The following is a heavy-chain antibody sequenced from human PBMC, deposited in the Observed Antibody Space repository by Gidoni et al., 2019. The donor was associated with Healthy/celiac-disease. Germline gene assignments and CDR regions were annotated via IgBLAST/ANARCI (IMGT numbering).Heavy chain of an antibody. D-gene: IGHD2-2*01. CDR2: ISSSSSTI. Sequence: EVQLVESGGGLVQPGGSLRLSCAASGSTFSSYSMNWVRQAPGKGLEWVSYISSSSSTIYYADSVKGRFTISRDNAKNSLYLQMNSLRAEDTAVYYCARDLVYYGMDVWGQGTTVTVSS. CDR3: ARDLVYYGMDV. CDR1: GSTFSSYS. V-gene: IGHV3-48*01. J-gene: IGHJ6*02.